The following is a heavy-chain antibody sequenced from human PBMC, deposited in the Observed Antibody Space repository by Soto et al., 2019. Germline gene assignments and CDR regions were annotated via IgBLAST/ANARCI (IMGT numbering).Heavy chain of an antibody. V-gene: IGHV3-48*01. CDR3: ARDLKDRLLWFGELKNWFDP. Sequence: GGSLRLSCAASGFTFSSYSMNWVRQAPGKGLEWVSYISSNSSTICYADSVKGRFTISRDNAKNSLYLQMNSLRAEDTAVYYCARDLKDRLLWFGELKNWFDPWGQGTLVTVSS. CDR2: ISSNSSTI. CDR1: GFTFSSYS. D-gene: IGHD3-10*01. J-gene: IGHJ5*02.